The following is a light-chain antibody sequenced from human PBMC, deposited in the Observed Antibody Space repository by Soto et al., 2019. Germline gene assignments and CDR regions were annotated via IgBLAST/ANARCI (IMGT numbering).Light chain of an antibody. V-gene: IGKV1-5*01. CDR2: AAS. CDR1: QGISSY. Sequence: DIQMTQSPSTLSASVGDRVTITCRASQGISSYLAWYQQKPGKAPKLLIFAASTLVRGVPSRFSGRGSGTEFTLTISSLQADDYATFYCQQYHTDWTFGQGTKVDIK. J-gene: IGKJ1*01. CDR3: QQYHTDWT.